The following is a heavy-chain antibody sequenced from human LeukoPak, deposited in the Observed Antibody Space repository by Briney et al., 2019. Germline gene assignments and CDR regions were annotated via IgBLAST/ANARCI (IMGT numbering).Heavy chain of an antibody. J-gene: IGHJ4*02. CDR1: GFSFSSYG. V-gene: IGHV3-30*02. D-gene: IGHD3-22*01. Sequence: PGGSLRLSCVASGFSFSSYGMHWVRQAPGKGLEWVAFIRYDGSNKYYADSVMGRFTISRDNSNNTLCLQMSSLSAEDTAVYYCAKQAHYYDSSAVFDYWGQGTLVTVSS. CDR2: IRYDGSNK. CDR3: AKQAHYYDSSAVFDY.